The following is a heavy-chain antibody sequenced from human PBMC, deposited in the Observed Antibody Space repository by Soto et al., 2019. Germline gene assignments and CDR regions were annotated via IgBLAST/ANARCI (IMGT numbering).Heavy chain of an antibody. CDR1: GYTFTSYG. CDR3: ARVALKDIVVVPAAIGAFDI. V-gene: IGHV1-18*01. Sequence: QVQLVQSGAEVKKPGASVKVSCKASGYTFTSYGISWVRQAPGQGLEWMGWISAYNGNTNYAQKLQGRVTMTTDTSXXTXYMXLRSLRSDDTAVYYCARVALKDIVVVPAAIGAFDIWGQGTMVTVSS. J-gene: IGHJ3*02. D-gene: IGHD2-2*02. CDR2: ISAYNGNT.